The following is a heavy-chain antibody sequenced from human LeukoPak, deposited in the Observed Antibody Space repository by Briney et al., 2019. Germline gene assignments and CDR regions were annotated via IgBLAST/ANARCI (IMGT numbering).Heavy chain of an antibody. V-gene: IGHV4-34*01. J-gene: IGHJ4*02. Sequence: PSETLSLTCAVYGGSFRGYYWSWIRQPPGKGLEWIGEINHSGSTNYNPSLKSRVTISVDTSKNQFSLKLSSVTAADTAVYYCARSRVDLQSFAWGYFDSWGQGTLVTVSS. CDR2: INHSGST. CDR3: ARSRVDLQSFAWGYFDS. D-gene: IGHD3-9*01. CDR1: GGSFRGYY.